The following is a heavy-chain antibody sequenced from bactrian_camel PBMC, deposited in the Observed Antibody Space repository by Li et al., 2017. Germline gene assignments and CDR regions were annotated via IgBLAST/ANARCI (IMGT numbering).Heavy chain of an antibody. CDR1: ESANRNFC. CDR2: IYTGHRTT. V-gene: IGHV3S30*01. D-gene: IGHD7*01. CDR3: ASAPSKNCRGALSASDFGY. Sequence: LRLSCEASESANRNFCMAWFRQVPGKEREGVAFIYTGHRTTYYADSVKGRFTISVDNAKKTLCLEMNSLNADDTAMYYCASAPSKNCRGALSASDFGYWGRGTQVTVSS. J-gene: IGHJ6*01.